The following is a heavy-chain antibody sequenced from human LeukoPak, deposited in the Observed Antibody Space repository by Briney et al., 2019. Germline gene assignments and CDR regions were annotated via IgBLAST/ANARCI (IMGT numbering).Heavy chain of an antibody. CDR3: AKSGCTSTACYAFDI. Sequence: GGSLRLSCAASGFTFTSYPLSWVRQAPGMGLEWVSSINGDRTYYAGSVMGRFTISRDNSKSTLYLQMNNLRAEDTAVYYCAKSGCTSTACYAFDIWAKGQRSPSLQ. CDR1: GFTFTSYP. J-gene: IGHJ3*02. V-gene: IGHV3-23*01. D-gene: IGHD2-2*01. CDR2: INGDRT.